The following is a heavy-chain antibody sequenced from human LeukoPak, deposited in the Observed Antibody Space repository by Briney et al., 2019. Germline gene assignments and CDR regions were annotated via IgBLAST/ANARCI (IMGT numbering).Heavy chain of an antibody. Sequence: PSETLSLTCAVYGGSFSGYYWSWIRQPPGKGLEWIGEINHSGSTNYNPSLKSRVTISVDTSKNQFSLKLSSVTAADTAVYYCARQIRALYYYYYYYMDVWGKGTTVTISS. CDR1: GGSFSGYY. V-gene: IGHV4-34*01. CDR3: ARQIRALYYYYYYYMDV. D-gene: IGHD3-10*01. CDR2: INHSGST. J-gene: IGHJ6*03.